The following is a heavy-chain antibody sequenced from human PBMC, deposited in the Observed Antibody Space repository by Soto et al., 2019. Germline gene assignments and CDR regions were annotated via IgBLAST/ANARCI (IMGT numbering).Heavy chain of an antibody. Sequence: QVQLVQSGAEVKKPGSSVKVSCKASGGTFSSYAISWVRQAPGQGLEWMGGIIPIFGTANYAQKFQGRVTITADESTSTVYIELSSMRSEATAVYYCARGRVAARNYYYYGMDVWGQGTTVTVSS. CDR3: ARGRVAARNYYYYGMDV. V-gene: IGHV1-69*01. D-gene: IGHD6-6*01. CDR1: GGTFSSYA. J-gene: IGHJ6*02. CDR2: IIPIFGTA.